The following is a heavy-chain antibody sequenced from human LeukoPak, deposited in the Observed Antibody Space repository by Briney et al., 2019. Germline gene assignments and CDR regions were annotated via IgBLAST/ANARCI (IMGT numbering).Heavy chain of an antibody. D-gene: IGHD3-22*01. V-gene: IGHV3-30*18. CDR1: GFTFSSYG. CDR2: ISYDGSNK. J-gene: IGHJ3*02. CDR3: AKLEDYYDSSGYDAFDI. Sequence: GGSLRLSCAASGFTFSSYGMHWVRQAPGKGLEWVAVISYDGSNKYYADSVKSRFTISRDNSKNTLYLQMNSLRAEDTAVYYCAKLEDYYDSSGYDAFDIWGQGTMVTVSS.